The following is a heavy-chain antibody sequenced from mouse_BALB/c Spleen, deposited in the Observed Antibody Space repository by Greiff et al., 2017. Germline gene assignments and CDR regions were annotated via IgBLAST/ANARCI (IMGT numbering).Heavy chain of an antibody. CDR3: TSRALAWFAY. V-gene: IGHV14-4*02. Sequence: EVQLQQSGAELVRSGASVKLSCTASGFNIKDYYMHWVKQRPEQGLEWIGWIDPENGDTEYAPKFQGKATMTADTSSNTAYLQLSSLTSEDTAVYYCTSRALAWFAYWGQGTLVTVSA. J-gene: IGHJ3*01. D-gene: IGHD3-1*01. CDR2: IDPENGDT. CDR1: GFNIKDYY.